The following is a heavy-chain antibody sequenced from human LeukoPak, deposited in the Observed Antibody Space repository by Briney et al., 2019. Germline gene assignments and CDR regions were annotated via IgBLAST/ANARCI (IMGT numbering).Heavy chain of an antibody. CDR2: MNPNSGNT. V-gene: IGHV1-8*01. J-gene: IGHJ6*03. CDR1: GYTFTSYD. CDR3: ARKGPDNYYYYYMDV. Sequence: AASVKVSCKASGYTFTSYDINWVRQATGQGLEWMGWMNPNSGNTGYAQKFQGRVTMTRNTSISTAYMELSSLRSEDTAVYFCARKGPDNYYYYYMDVWGKGTTVTVSS.